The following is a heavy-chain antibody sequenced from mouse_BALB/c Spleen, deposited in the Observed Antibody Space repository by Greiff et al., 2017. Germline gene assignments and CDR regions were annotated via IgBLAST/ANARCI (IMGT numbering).Heavy chain of an antibody. Sequence: EVKLVESGGGLVQPGGSRKLSCAASGFTFSSFGMHWVRQAPEKGLEWVAYISSGSSTIYYADTVKGRFTISRDNPKNTLFLQMTSLRSEDTAMYYCARLNGYDDFDYWGQGTTLTVSS. CDR3: ARLNGYDDFDY. V-gene: IGHV5-17*02. CDR1: GFTFSSFG. CDR2: ISSGSSTI. D-gene: IGHD2-2*01. J-gene: IGHJ2*01.